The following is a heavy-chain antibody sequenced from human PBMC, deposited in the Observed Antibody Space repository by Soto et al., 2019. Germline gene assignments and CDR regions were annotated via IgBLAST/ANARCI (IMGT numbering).Heavy chain of an antibody. V-gene: IGHV4-59*08. CDR2: IYYSGST. D-gene: IGHD5-12*01. CDR1: GGSISSYY. J-gene: IGHJ6*03. Sequence: SETLSLTCTVSGGSISSYYWSWIRQPPGKGLEWIGYIYYSGSTNYNPSLKSRVTISVDTSKNQFSLKLSSVTAADTAVYYCARHQSVATTNYYYYYMDVWGKGTTVTVSS. CDR3: ARHQSVATTNYYYYYMDV.